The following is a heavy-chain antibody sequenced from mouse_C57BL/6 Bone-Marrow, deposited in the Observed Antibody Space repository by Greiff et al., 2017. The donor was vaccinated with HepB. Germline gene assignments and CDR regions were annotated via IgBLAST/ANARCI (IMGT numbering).Heavy chain of an antibody. CDR2: IYPGSGNT. CDR1: GYTFTDYY. V-gene: IGHV1-76*01. J-gene: IGHJ1*03. Sequence: VQLQQSGAELVRPGASVKLSCKASGYTFTDYYINWVKQRPGQGLEWIARIYPGSGNTYYNEKFKGKATLTAEKSSSTAYMQLSSLTSEDSAVYFCARPHYYGRSSEYFDVWGTGTTVTVSS. D-gene: IGHD1-1*01. CDR3: ARPHYYGRSSEYFDV.